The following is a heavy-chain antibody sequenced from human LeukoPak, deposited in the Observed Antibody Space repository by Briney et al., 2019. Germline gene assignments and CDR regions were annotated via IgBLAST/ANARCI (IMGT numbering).Heavy chain of an antibody. D-gene: IGHD6-6*01. CDR3: AREAYSSSSEAYYNWFDP. Sequence: ASVKVSCKASGYTFTSYGISWVRQAPGQGLEGMGWISAYNGNTNYAQKLQGRVTMTTDTTTSTAYMELRSLRSDDTAVYYCAREAYSSSSEAYYNWFDPWGQGTLVTVSS. V-gene: IGHV1-18*01. CDR1: GYTFTSYG. J-gene: IGHJ5*02. CDR2: ISAYNGNT.